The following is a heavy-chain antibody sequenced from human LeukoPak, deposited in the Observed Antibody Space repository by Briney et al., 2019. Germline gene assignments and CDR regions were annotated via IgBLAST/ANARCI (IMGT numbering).Heavy chain of an antibody. Sequence: GASVKVSCKASGGTFSSYAIIWVRQAPGQGLEWMGRIIPILGIANYAQKFQGRVTITADKSTSTAYTELSSLRSEDTAVYYCARAQIVGATVPFDYWGQGTLVTVSS. CDR1: GGTFSSYA. J-gene: IGHJ4*02. D-gene: IGHD1-26*01. CDR2: IIPILGIA. V-gene: IGHV1-69*04. CDR3: ARAQIVGATVPFDY.